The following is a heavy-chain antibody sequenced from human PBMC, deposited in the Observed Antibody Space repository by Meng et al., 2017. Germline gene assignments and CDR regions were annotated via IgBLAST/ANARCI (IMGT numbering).Heavy chain of an antibody. CDR1: GYTFTSYD. CDR3: ARGYYGSGLFDP. Sequence: QVQLVESGGGLVKPGASVKVSCKASGYTFTSYDINWVRQATGQGLEWMGWMNPNSGNTGYAQKFQGRVTITRNTSISTAYMELSSLRSEDTAVYYCARGYYGSGLFDPWGQGTLVTVSS. CDR2: MNPNSGNT. D-gene: IGHD3-10*01. J-gene: IGHJ5*02. V-gene: IGHV1-8*03.